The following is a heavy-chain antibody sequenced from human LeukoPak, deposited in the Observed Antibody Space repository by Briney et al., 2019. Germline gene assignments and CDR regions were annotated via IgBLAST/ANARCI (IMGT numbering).Heavy chain of an antibody. CDR3: ARSRDYYDSSGYRHPAYYFDY. Sequence: PSETLSLTCAVSGGSISSSNWWSWVRQPPGKGLEWIGEIYHSGSTNYNPSLKSRVTISVDKSKNQFSLKLSSVTAADTAVYYCARSRDYYDSSGYRHPAYYFDYWGQGTLVTVSS. J-gene: IGHJ4*02. V-gene: IGHV4-4*02. D-gene: IGHD3-22*01. CDR1: GGSISSSNW. CDR2: IYHSGST.